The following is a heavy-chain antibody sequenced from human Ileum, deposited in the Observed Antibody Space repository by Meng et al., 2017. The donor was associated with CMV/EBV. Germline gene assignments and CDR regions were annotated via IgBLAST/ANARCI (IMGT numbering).Heavy chain of an antibody. D-gene: IGHD4-23*01. CDR1: GFTFSSSW. CDR2: ISSSGSTI. V-gene: IGHV3-48*04. Sequence: GESLKISCAASGFTFSSSWMSWVRQAPGKGLEWVSYISSSGSTIYYADSVKGRFTISRDNAKNSLYLQMNSLRAEDTAVYYCASGGNFGYYYGMDVWGQGTTVTVSS. J-gene: IGHJ6*02. CDR3: ASGGNFGYYYGMDV.